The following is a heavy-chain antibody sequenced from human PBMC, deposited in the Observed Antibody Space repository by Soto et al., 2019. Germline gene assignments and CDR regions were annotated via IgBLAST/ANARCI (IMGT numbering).Heavy chain of an antibody. Sequence: EVQLAESGGGLAQPGGSLRLSCAASGFTLSGYAMDWVRQAPGKGLEYVSGISSNGVGTYYANSVQGRFTISRDNFKNTVYLPVGSLRTEDMAVYYCARRARPDFYYMDVWGKGTTVTVSS. CDR1: GFTLSGYA. CDR3: ARRARPDFYYMDV. V-gene: IGHV3-64*01. J-gene: IGHJ6*03. CDR2: ISSNGVGT. D-gene: IGHD6-6*01.